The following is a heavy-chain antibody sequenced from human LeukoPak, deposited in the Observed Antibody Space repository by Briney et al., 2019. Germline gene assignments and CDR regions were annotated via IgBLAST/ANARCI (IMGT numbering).Heavy chain of an antibody. D-gene: IGHD4-17*01. J-gene: IGHJ5*02. CDR2: IYYSGST. V-gene: IGHV4-59*01. CDR1: VGSISSYY. Sequence: PSETLSLTCTVSVGSISSYYWSWIRQPPGKGLEWIGYIYYSGSTNYNPSLKSRVTISVDTSKNQFSLKLSSVTAADTAVYYCARGTGDYDYNHWGQGTLVTVSS. CDR3: ARGTGDYDYNH.